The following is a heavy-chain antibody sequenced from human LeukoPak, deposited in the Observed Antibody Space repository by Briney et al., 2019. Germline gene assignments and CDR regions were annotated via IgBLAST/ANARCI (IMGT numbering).Heavy chain of an antibody. CDR2: IFPSGGEI. CDR1: GFTFSTFA. D-gene: IGHD2-8*02. Sequence: GGSLRLSCAASGFTFSTFAMIWVRQPPGQGLEWVSSIFPSGGEIHYADSVRGRFTISRDNSKSTLSLQMNSLRAEDTAIYYCATYRQVLLPFESWGQGTLVTVSS. J-gene: IGHJ4*02. V-gene: IGHV3-23*01. CDR3: ATYRQVLLPFES.